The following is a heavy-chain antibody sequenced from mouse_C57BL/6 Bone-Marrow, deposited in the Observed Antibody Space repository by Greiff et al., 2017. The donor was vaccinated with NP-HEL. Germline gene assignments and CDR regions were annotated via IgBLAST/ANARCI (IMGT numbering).Heavy chain of an antibody. CDR1: GFNIKDDY. CDR2: IDPENGDT. CDR3: TTKIGYAMDY. J-gene: IGHJ4*01. Sequence: EVKLLESGAELVRPGASVKLSCTASGFNIKDDYMHWVKQRPEQGLEWIGWIDPENGDTEYASKFQGKATITADTSSNTAYLQLSSLTSEDTAVYYCTTKIGYAMDYWGQGTSVTVSS. V-gene: IGHV14-4*01.